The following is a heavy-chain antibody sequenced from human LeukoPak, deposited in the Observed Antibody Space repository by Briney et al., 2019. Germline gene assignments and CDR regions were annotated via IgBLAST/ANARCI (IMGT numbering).Heavy chain of an antibody. CDR3: ANNYSPPHF. CDR1: GFTFINSW. J-gene: IGHJ4*02. D-gene: IGHD2-21*01. V-gene: IGHV3-74*01. CDR2: INTDGSTT. Sequence: GGSLRLSCAASGFTFINSWMHWVRQAPGKRLVWVSRINTDGSTTNYADSVKGRFTISRDNARNTVYLQMNSLRAEDSAVYYCANNYSPPHFWGQGTLVTVSS.